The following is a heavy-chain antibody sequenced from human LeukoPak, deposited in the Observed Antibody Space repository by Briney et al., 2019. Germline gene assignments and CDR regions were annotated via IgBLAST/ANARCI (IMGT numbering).Heavy chain of an antibody. CDR3: ARQATIYSSGWSRDAFDI. Sequence: PSETLSLTCAVYGGSFSGYYWSWIRQPPGKGLEWIGEINHSGSTNYNPSLKSRVTISVDTSKNQFSLKLSSVTAADTAVYYCARQATIYSSGWSRDAFDIWGQGTTVTVSS. CDR2: INHSGST. J-gene: IGHJ3*02. D-gene: IGHD6-19*01. CDR1: GGSFSGYY. V-gene: IGHV4-34*01.